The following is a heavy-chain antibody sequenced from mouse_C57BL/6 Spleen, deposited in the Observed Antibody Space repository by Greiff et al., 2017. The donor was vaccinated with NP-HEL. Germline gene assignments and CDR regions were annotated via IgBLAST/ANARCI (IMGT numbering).Heavy chain of an antibody. V-gene: IGHV5-16*01. D-gene: IGHD1-1*01. Sequence: EVKLVESEGGLVQPGSSMKLSCTASGFTFSDYYMAWVRQVPEKGLEWVANINYDGSSTYYLDSLKSRFIISRDNAKNILYLQMSSLKSEDTATYYCARVPIYYYGSSYVGYWYFDVWGTGTTVTVSS. CDR3: ARVPIYYYGSSYVGYWYFDV. J-gene: IGHJ1*03. CDR2: INYDGSST. CDR1: GFTFSDYY.